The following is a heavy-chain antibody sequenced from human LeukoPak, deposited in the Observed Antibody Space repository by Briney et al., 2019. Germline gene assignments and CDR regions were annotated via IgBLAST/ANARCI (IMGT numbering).Heavy chain of an antibody. Sequence: GGSLRLSCAASGCTFSNYAMSWVRRAPGKGLEWVSSISDTGGSTYYADSLKGRFTISRDNSKNTVSLQMNSLRAEDTAIYYCAKGGGSQFDYWGQGTLVTVSS. CDR2: ISDTGGST. J-gene: IGHJ4*02. CDR3: AKGGGSQFDY. V-gene: IGHV3-23*01. CDR1: GCTFSNYA. D-gene: IGHD1-26*01.